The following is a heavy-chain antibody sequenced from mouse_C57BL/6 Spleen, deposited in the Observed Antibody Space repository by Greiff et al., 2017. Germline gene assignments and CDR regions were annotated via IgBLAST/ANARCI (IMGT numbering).Heavy chain of an antibody. CDR1: GYTFTSSW. CDR2: INPSNVGT. J-gene: IGHJ3*01. D-gene: IGHD2-3*01. CDR3: ARSAGYYEGWFAY. Sequence: QVQLQQPGTGLVKPGASVQLSCKASGYTFTSSWLPWVKQRPGQGREWIGNINPSNVGTNYNEKVKSKATGTVAKASSTAYTQLSSLTSEDSAVYYCARSAGYYEGWFAYWGQGTRVTVSA. V-gene: IGHV1-53*01.